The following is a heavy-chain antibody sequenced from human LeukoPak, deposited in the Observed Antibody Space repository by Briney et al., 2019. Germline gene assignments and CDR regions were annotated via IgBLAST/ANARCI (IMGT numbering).Heavy chain of an antibody. Sequence: ASVKVSCKVSGYTLTELSMHWVRQAPGKGLEWMGGFDPEDGETIYAQKFQGRVTMTEDTSTATAYMELSSLRSEDTAVYYCATGHYGSGSYDYWGQGTLVTVSS. CDR2: FDPEDGET. V-gene: IGHV1-24*01. CDR1: GYTLTELS. D-gene: IGHD3-10*01. CDR3: ATGHYGSGSYDY. J-gene: IGHJ4*02.